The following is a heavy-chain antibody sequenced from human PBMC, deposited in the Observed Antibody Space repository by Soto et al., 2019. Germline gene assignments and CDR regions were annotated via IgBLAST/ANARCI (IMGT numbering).Heavy chain of an antibody. D-gene: IGHD2-15*01. J-gene: IGHJ4*02. Sequence: SETLSLTCIVSGGSVYSNGHYWGWIRQPPGKGLEWIGSIDNNGVTNYNSSLKSRVTISRDTSKNQFSLRLTSVTAADTAVYYCGKILVGATGHNDADSWGPGTLVTVYS. CDR3: GKILVGATGHNDADS. CDR1: GGSVYSNGHY. V-gene: IGHV4-39*01. CDR2: IDNNGVT.